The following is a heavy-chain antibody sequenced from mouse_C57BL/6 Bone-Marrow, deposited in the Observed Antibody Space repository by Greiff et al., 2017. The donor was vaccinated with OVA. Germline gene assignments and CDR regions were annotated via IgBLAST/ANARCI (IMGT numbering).Heavy chain of an antibody. CDR2: INPGSGGT. J-gene: IGHJ2*01. CDR1: GYAFTNYL. Sequence: QVQLQQPGAELVRPGTSVKVSCKASGYAFTNYLIEWVKQRPGQGLEWIGVINPGSGGTNYNEKFKGKATLTADKSSSTAYMQLSSLTSENSAVYFCAREEGDYWGQGTTLTVSS. V-gene: IGHV1-54*01. CDR3: AREEGDY.